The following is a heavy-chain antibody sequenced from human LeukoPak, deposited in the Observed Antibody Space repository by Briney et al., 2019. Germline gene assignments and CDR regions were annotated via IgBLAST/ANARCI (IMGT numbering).Heavy chain of an antibody. D-gene: IGHD6-25*01. Sequence: PGGSLRLSCAASGFTFSSFWMTWVRQAPGKRLEYVANIKQDGTDKYYVGSVKGRFTISRDNAKNSLYLQMSGLRAEDTAAYYCARGRWGSGYYFDYWGQGTLVTVSS. CDR1: GFTFSSFW. V-gene: IGHV3-7*01. CDR3: ARGRWGSGYYFDY. J-gene: IGHJ4*02. CDR2: IKQDGTDK.